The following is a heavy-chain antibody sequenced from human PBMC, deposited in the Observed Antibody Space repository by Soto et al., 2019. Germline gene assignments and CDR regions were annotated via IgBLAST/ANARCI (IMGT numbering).Heavy chain of an antibody. CDR2: IYWDNDR. J-gene: IGHJ4*02. CDR3: AHRRGGFNWIDGNFDY. Sequence: QITLEESGPALVNPTQTLTLTCTFSGFSLTTSGVGVGWIRQPPGKALEWLGLIYWDNDRRYSPSLRSRLSISKDTSKNQVVLTMTDMGPVDTATYYCAHRRGGFNWIDGNFDYWGQGALVTVSS. V-gene: IGHV2-5*02. D-gene: IGHD1-1*01. CDR1: GFSLTTSGVG.